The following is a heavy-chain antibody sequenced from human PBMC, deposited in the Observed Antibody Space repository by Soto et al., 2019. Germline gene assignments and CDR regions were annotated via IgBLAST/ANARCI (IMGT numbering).Heavy chain of an antibody. CDR1: GFTFSVYS. D-gene: IGHD3-3*01. CDR2: ISSSGSSI. J-gene: IGHJ4*02. V-gene: IGHV3-48*01. Sequence: GGSLRLSCAASGFTFSVYSMNWVRQAPGKGLEWISYISSSGSSIYYADSVKGRFTISRDNAKNSLSLQMNSLRVEDTAVYYCARESIFAINFWGQGTLVTVSS. CDR3: ARESIFAINF.